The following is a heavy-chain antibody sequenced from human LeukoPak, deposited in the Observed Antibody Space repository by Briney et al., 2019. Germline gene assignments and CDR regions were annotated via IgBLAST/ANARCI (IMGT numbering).Heavy chain of an antibody. D-gene: IGHD3-22*01. V-gene: IGHV3-30*04. CDR3: ARDKAYYYDSSGYAPMGGFDC. J-gene: IGHJ4*02. CDR1: GFTFSSYA. Sequence: GGSLRLSCATSGFTFSSYAMHWVRQAPGKGLEWVAVISYDGSNKYYPDPVKGRFTISRDNSKNTLYLQMNSLRAEDTAVYYCARDKAYYYDSSGYAPMGGFDCWGQGTLVTVSS. CDR2: ISYDGSNK.